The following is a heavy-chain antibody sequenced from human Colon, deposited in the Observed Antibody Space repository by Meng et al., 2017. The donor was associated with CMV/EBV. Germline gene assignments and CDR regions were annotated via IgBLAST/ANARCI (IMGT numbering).Heavy chain of an antibody. D-gene: IGHD3-10*01. CDR1: GFHFSDYG. J-gene: IGHJ4*02. V-gene: IGHV3-30*02. Sequence: QVRLGGSGGGVVQPGGSLRLSCAASGFHFSDYGMHWLRQAPGKGLEWVAFVLYDGSRKYYGDSVKGRFSISRDNSKNTLYLQMNSLRADDTAVYYCVKDQCRGWGQGTLVTVSS. CDR2: VLYDGSRK. CDR3: VKDQCRG.